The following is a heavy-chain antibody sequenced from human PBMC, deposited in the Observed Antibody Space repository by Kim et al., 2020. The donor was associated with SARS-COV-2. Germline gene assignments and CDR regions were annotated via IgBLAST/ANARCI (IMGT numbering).Heavy chain of an antibody. CDR1: GFSFSTYG. J-gene: IGHJ6*03. CDR2: IRGSGGST. Sequence: GGSLRLSCEASGFSFSTYGMSWVRQSPGRGLEWVSTIRGSGGSTYYADFVKGRFRISRDDSKNTLTLQMNSLRPDDTAIYYCVKAQGGCTSVSCSSYYM. V-gene: IGHV3-23*01. D-gene: IGHD2-2*01. CDR3: VKAQGGCTSVSCSSYYM.